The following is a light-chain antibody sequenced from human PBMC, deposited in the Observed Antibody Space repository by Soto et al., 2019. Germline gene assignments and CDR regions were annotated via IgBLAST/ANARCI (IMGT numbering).Light chain of an antibody. CDR2: ESS. CDR1: QSISPF. Sequence: IQITQSPSSLTASVGDRVTVTWRASQSISPFLNWYECKPGKPPKLLIYESSNLRGGVSSRFSGSGSGTDFTLTIDRLQSDDFATYYCQHSSSDLITFGQGTRLEIK. CDR3: QHSSSDLIT. V-gene: IGKV1-39*01. J-gene: IGKJ5*01.